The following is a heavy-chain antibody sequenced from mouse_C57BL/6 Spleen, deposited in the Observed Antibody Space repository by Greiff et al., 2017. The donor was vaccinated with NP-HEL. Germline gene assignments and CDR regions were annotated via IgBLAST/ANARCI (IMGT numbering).Heavy chain of an antibody. D-gene: IGHD2-1*01. CDR2: IYPSDSYT. Sequence: QVQLQQPGAELVRPGTSVKLSCKASGYTFTSYWMHWVKQRPGQGLEWIGVIYPSDSYTNYNQKFKGKATLTVDTSSSTAYMQLSSLTSEDSAVYYCARRLYSYFDYWGKGTTLTVSS. J-gene: IGHJ2*01. CDR1: GYTFTSYW. V-gene: IGHV1-59*01. CDR3: ARRLYSYFDY.